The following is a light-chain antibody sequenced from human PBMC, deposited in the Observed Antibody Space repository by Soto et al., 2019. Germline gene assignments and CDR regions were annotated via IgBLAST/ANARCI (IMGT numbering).Light chain of an antibody. J-gene: IGKJ2*01. CDR3: QPRSNWYT. CDR2: DAS. V-gene: IGKV3-11*01. Sequence: EIVLTQSPATLSLSPGERATLSCRASQSISIFLAWYQQKPGQAPRLLIYDASNRATGITARFSGSGSGTDFTLTISSLEPEDFAVYYCQPRSNWYTFGQGTKLEIK. CDR1: QSISIF.